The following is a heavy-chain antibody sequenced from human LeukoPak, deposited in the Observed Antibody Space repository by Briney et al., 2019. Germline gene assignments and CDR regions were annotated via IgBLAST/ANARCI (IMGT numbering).Heavy chain of an antibody. V-gene: IGHV3-48*04. CDR2: ISSSSSTI. D-gene: IGHD2-15*01. Sequence: GGSLILSCAASGFTFSSYGMNWVRQAPGKGLEWVSYISSSSSTIYYVDSVKGRFTISRDSANNSLYLQMNSLRAEDTAVYYCARRTPGYCSGGSCYGFQHWGQDTLVTVSS. CDR3: ARRTPGYCSGGSCYGFQH. J-gene: IGHJ1*01. CDR1: GFTFSSYG.